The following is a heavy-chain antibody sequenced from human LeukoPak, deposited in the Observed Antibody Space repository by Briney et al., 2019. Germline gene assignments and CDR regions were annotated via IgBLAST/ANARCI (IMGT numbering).Heavy chain of an antibody. Sequence: SETLSLTCTVSGGSISNGDYYWSWIRQPPGKGLEWIGYIYYSGSTYYNPSLKSRVTISVDTSKNQFSLKLSSVTAADTAVYYCARCLFSGYYPFDYWGQGTLVTVSS. V-gene: IGHV4-30-4*08. D-gene: IGHD3-22*01. CDR2: IYYSGST. CDR1: GGSISNGDYY. CDR3: ARCLFSGYYPFDY. J-gene: IGHJ4*02.